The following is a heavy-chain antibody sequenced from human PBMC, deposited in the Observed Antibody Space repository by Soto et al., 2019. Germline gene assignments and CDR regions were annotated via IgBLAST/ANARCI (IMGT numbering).Heavy chain of an antibody. CDR3: AREAASDPSFYYHYMAV. V-gene: IGHV1-8*01. CDR2: MNPKTGNT. CDR1: GYTFTNYN. D-gene: IGHD6-25*01. Sequence: QEQLVQSGAEVKKPGAPVKVSCKASGYTFTNYNINWVRQATGQGLEWMGWMNPKTGNTGYAEKFQGRVTMTRNSSINTAVMELSGLRSEDTAVYYCAREAASDPSFYYHYMAVWGKGTTVTVSS. J-gene: IGHJ6*03.